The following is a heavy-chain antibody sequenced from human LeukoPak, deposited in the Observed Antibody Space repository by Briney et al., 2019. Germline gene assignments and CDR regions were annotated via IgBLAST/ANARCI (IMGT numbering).Heavy chain of an antibody. CDR1: GFTFSSYW. CDR3: ARVTYIWHFDDFDI. J-gene: IGHJ3*02. V-gene: IGHV3-74*01. D-gene: IGHD1-1*01. CDR2: INGDGSDT. Sequence: PGGSLRLSCAASGFTFSSYWMHWVRQPPGKGLVWVSRINGDGSDTSYADSVRGRFTIFRDNAKNTLYLQMNSLRAEDTAVYYCARVTYIWHFDDFDIWGQGTMATVSS.